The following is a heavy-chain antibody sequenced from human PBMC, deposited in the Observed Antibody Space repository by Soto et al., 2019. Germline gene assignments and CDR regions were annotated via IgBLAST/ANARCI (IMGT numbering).Heavy chain of an antibody. V-gene: IGHV3-23*01. J-gene: IGHJ4*02. CDR3: AKLRDFVVLPAGILDY. Sequence: EVQLLEYEGDLVQPGRSLRLTCAAAGFTFSSYGISWIHLSPGKGLEWVSVISGGGDTTYYTPSVKGRFTISRDDFTNTLYLQMNSLRTEDTAIYYCAKLRDFVVLPAGILDYWGPGTLVTVSS. CDR1: GFTFSSYG. CDR2: ISGGGDTT. D-gene: IGHD2-8*01.